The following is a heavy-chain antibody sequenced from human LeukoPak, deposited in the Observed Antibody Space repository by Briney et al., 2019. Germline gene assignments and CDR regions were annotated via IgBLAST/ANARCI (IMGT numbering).Heavy chain of an antibody. V-gene: IGHV3-74*01. J-gene: IGHJ4*02. D-gene: IGHD6-6*01. Sequence: GGSLRLSCAASGFTFSSYSMNWARQLPGKGLVWVSRISPTGSTTSYADSVKGRFTVSRDNAKNALYLQVNNLRAEDTAVYYCARGPNSNWSGLDFWGQGTLLTVSS. CDR3: ARGPNSNWSGLDF. CDR2: ISPTGSTT. CDR1: GFTFSSYS.